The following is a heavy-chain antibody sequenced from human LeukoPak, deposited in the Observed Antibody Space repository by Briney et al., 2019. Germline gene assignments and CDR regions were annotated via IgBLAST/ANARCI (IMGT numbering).Heavy chain of an antibody. D-gene: IGHD3-22*01. J-gene: IGHJ3*02. Sequence: PSETLSLTCTVSGGSISSSSYYWGWIRQPPGKGLEWIGSIYYSGSTYCNPSLKSRVTISVDTSKNQFSLKLSSVTAADTAVYYCARGSGEPRKWLVPHDAFDIWGQGTMVTVSS. CDR2: IYYSGST. V-gene: IGHV4-39*01. CDR3: ARGSGEPRKWLVPHDAFDI. CDR1: GGSISSSSYY.